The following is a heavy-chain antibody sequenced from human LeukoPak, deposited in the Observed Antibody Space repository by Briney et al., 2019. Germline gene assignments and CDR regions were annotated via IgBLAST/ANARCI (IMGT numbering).Heavy chain of an antibody. CDR2: ISGSGVNV. J-gene: IGHJ3*02. V-gene: IGHV3-23*01. CDR3: ARRSAAKDAFDI. Sequence: PGGSLRLSCAASGFTFSSYGMSWVRQAPGKGLEWVSSISGSGVNVYYAVSVRGRFTISRDNSKNTVYPQMNSLRAEDTAVYYCARRSAAKDAFDIWGQGTMVTVSS. CDR1: GFTFSSYG. D-gene: IGHD6-25*01.